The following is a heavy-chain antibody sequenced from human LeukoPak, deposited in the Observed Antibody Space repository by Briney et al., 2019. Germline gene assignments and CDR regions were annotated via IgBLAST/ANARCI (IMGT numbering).Heavy chain of an antibody. D-gene: IGHD3-10*01. V-gene: IGHV1-3*01. CDR1: GYTFTSYA. CDR2: INAGNGNT. CDR3: ARSVSAKSSTMVRGVFDY. J-gene: IGHJ4*02. Sequence: ASVKVSCKASGYTFTSYAMHWVRQAPGQRLEWMGWINAGNGNTKYSQKFQGRVTITRDTSASTAYMELSSLRSEDTAVYYCARSVSAKSSTMVRGVFDYWGQGTLVTVSS.